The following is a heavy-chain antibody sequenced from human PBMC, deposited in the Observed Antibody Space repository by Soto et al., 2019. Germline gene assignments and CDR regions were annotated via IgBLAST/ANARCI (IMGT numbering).Heavy chain of an antibody. CDR1: GGSISSSSYY. CDR3: ARQTSHYDFWSGFAYYYYYGMDV. V-gene: IGHV4-39*01. Sequence: SETLSLTCTVSGGSISSSSYYWGWIRQPPGKGLEWIGSIYYSGSTYYNPSLKSRVTISVDTSKNQFSLKLSSVTAADTAVYYCARQTSHYDFWSGFAYYYYYGMDVWGQGTTVTVSS. J-gene: IGHJ6*02. CDR2: IYYSGST. D-gene: IGHD3-3*01.